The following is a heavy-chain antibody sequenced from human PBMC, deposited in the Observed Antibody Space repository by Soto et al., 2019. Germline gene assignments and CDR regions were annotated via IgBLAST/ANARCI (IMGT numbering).Heavy chain of an antibody. D-gene: IGHD3-10*01. Sequence: GASVEVSCKASGFTFTSYGISWVRQAPGQGLEWMAWISIYNDNTKYAQKFQGRITMTTDTSTSTAYMELRSLRSDDTAVYYCARETYYFGSGTYEDGMDVWGQGTTVTVSS. CDR2: ISIYNDNT. CDR3: ARETYYFGSGTYEDGMDV. V-gene: IGHV1-18*04. J-gene: IGHJ6*02. CDR1: GFTFTSYG.